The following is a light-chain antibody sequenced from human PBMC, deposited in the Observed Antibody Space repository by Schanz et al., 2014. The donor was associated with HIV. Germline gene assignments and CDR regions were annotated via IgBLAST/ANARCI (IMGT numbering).Light chain of an antibody. CDR3: CSYTTTSTYV. J-gene: IGLJ1*01. CDR1: SSDVGGYNY. CDR2: DVS. Sequence: QSALTQPPSASGSPGQSVAISCTGTSSDVGGYNYVSWYQRHPDKAPKLMIYDVSNRPSGVSSRFSGSKSGNTASLTISGLQAEDEADYYCCSYTTTSTYVFGAGTKLTVL. V-gene: IGLV2-14*03.